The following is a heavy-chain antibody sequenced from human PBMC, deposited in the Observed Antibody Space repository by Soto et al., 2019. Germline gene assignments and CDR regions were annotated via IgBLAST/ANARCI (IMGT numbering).Heavy chain of an antibody. D-gene: IGHD2-2*01. V-gene: IGHV4-59*01. CDR3: ARCGRPAAPCDY. Sequence: QVQLQESGPGLVKPSETLSLTCTVSGGSISSYYWSWIRQPPGKGLEWIGYIYYSGSTNYNPSLKSRVTISVDTSKNQFSLKLSSVTAADTAVYYCARCGRPAAPCDYWGQGTLVTVSS. CDR1: GGSISSYY. J-gene: IGHJ4*02. CDR2: IYYSGST.